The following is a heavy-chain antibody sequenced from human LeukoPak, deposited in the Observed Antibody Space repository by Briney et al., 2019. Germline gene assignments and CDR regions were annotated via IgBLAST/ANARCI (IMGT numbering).Heavy chain of an antibody. CDR1: GGSISGSGYY. D-gene: IGHD3-9*01. V-gene: IGHV4-39*07. CDR3: ARGDILSD. Sequence: SETLSLTCTVSGGSISGSGYYWVWIRQPPGKGLEWIATIYYTGSTYYNPSLKSRVTISVDTSKNQFSLRLNSVTAADTAVYYCARGDILSDWGQGTLVTVSS. CDR2: IYYTGST. J-gene: IGHJ4*02.